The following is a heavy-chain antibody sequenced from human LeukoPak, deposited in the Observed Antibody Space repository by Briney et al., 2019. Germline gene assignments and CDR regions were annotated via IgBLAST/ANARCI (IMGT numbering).Heavy chain of an antibody. J-gene: IGHJ4*02. V-gene: IGHV3-64D*09. CDR3: VKDVGGSYAFDY. CDR1: GFTFSRYA. CDR2: INDNGGRT. D-gene: IGHD1-26*01. Sequence: PGGSLRLSCSASGFTFSRYAMHWVRQAPGKGLEYVSSINDNGGRTHYGDSVKGRLSISRDNSKNTLHLQMSTLRAEDAALYYCVKDVGGSYAFDYWGQGILVTVAS.